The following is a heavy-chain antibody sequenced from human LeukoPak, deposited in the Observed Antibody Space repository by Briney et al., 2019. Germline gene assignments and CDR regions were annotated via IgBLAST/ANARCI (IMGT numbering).Heavy chain of an antibody. CDR1: GFTFSSYE. V-gene: IGHV3-48*03. CDR3: ARDGDTVLTRGYYYYMDV. Sequence: GGSLRLSCAASGFTFSSYEMNWVRQAPGKGLEWVSYISSSGSTIYYADSVKGRFTISRDNAKNSLSLQMNSLRAEDTAVYYCARDGDTVLTRGYYYYMDVWGKGTTLTVSS. D-gene: IGHD4-23*01. CDR2: ISSSGSTI. J-gene: IGHJ6*03.